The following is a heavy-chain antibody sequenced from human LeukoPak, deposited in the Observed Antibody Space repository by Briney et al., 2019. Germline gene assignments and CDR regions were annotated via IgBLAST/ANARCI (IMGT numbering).Heavy chain of an antibody. Sequence: PGGSLRLSCAASGFTFSSYEMNWVRQAPGKGLEWVSYISSSGSTIYYADSVKGRFTVSRDNAKNSLYLQLNSLRDDDTAVYYCARGAAYCGADCSYYFDYWGQGTLVTVSS. J-gene: IGHJ4*02. CDR1: GFTFSSYE. D-gene: IGHD2-21*02. CDR2: ISSSGSTI. CDR3: ARGAAYCGADCSYYFDY. V-gene: IGHV3-48*03.